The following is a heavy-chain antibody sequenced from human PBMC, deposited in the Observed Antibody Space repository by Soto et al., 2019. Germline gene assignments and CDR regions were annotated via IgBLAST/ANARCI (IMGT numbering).Heavy chain of an antibody. CDR1: GFTFSSYA. V-gene: IGHV3-23*01. D-gene: IGHD2-15*01. J-gene: IGHJ1*01. Sequence: EVQLLESGGGLVQPGGSLRLSCAASGFTFSSYAMSWVRQAPGKGLEWVSAISGSGGSTYYADSVKGRFTISRDNSKNTLYMQMNSLRAEDTAVYSCAKRTVMVAAKGKDREYFQHWGQGTLVTVSS. CDR3: AKRTVMVAAKGKDREYFQH. CDR2: ISGSGGST.